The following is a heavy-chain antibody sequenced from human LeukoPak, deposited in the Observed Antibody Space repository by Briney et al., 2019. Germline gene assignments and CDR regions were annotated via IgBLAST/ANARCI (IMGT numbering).Heavy chain of an antibody. CDR2: IYDSGST. V-gene: IGHV4-30-4*01. D-gene: IGHD2-15*01. J-gene: IGHJ3*02. CDR3: ARDCSGGSCYGAFDI. Sequence: PSETLSLTCTVSGASIRSGDYYWSWTRQPPGKGLEWIGYIYDSGSTYYNPSLKSRITISVDSSENRFSLKLSSVTATDTAVYYCARDCSGGSCYGAFDIWGQGTMVTVSS. CDR1: GASIRSGDYY.